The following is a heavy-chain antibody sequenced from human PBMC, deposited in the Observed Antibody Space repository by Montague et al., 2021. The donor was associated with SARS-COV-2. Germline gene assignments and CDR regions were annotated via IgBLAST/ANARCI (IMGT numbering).Heavy chain of an antibody. CDR3: ARDGVQFGDWPYYFAF. D-gene: IGHD2-21*02. J-gene: IGHJ4*02. CDR1: GFTFNTYS. Sequence: FLRLSCAASGFTFNTYSMHWVRRAPGKGLEWVSSISSSGTYIYYADSVRGRFTIPRDNAHNSLSLQLNSLRPEDTALYYCARDGVQFGDWPYYFAFWGQGTLVSVSS. V-gene: IGHV3-21*01. CDR2: ISSSGTYI.